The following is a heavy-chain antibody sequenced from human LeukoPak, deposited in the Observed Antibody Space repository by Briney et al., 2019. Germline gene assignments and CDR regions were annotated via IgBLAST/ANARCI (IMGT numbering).Heavy chain of an antibody. CDR1: GYTFTSYG. D-gene: IGHD3-10*01. CDR2: ISAYNGNT. V-gene: IGHV1-18*01. J-gene: IGHJ5*02. CDR3: ARALQVTMVRGVITFWFDH. Sequence: ASVKVSCKASGYTFTSYGISWVRQSPGQELEWMGWISAYNGNTNYAQKLQGRVTMTTDTSTSTAYMELRSLRSDDTAVYYCARALQVTMVRGVITFWFDHWAQGTLVTVSS.